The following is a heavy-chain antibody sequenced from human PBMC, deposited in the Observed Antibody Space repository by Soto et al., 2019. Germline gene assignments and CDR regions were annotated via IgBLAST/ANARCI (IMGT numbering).Heavy chain of an antibody. CDR3: ARVGDYVWGSYRYYYFDY. J-gene: IGHJ4*02. D-gene: IGHD3-16*02. Sequence: SQTLSLTCAISGDSVSSNSAAWNWIRQSPSRGLEWLGRTYYRSKWYNDYAVSVKSRITINPDTSKNQFSLQLNSVTPEDTAVYYCARVGDYVWGSYRYYYFDYWGQGTLVTVSS. CDR2: TYYRSKWYN. CDR1: GDSVSSNSAA. V-gene: IGHV6-1*01.